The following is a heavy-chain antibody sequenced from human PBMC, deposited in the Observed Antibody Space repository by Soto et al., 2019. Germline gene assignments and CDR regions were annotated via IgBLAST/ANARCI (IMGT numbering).Heavy chain of an antibody. D-gene: IGHD3-3*01. J-gene: IGHJ6*03. V-gene: IGHV4-59*08. CDR3: ARHFYYDFWSGYYSGPPCYMDV. CDR2: IYYSGST. CDR1: GFTFGDYA. Sequence: GSLRLSCTASGFTFGDYAMSWFRQAPGKGLEWIGYIYYSGSTNYNPSLKSRVTISVDTSKNQLSLKLSSVTAADTAVYYCARHFYYDFWSGYYSGPPCYMDVWGKGTTVTVSS.